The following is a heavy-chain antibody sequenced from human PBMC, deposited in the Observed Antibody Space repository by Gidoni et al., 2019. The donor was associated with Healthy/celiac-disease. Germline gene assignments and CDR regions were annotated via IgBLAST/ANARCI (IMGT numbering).Heavy chain of an antibody. CDR2: IILILGIA. Sequence: QVQLVPSGAAVKKPGSSVKVSCKASGGTFSSYTISWVRQAPGQGLGWMGRIILILGIANYAHKFQGGVTITANKSTITAYMGLSSLRSEDTAVYYCASLTSISSVGGGYWGQGTLVTVSS. CDR1: GGTFSSYT. J-gene: IGHJ4*02. V-gene: IGHV1-69*02. CDR3: ASLTSISSVGGGY. D-gene: IGHD6-6*01.